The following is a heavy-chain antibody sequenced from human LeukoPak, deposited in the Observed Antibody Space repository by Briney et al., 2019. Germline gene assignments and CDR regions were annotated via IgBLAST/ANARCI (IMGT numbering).Heavy chain of an antibody. D-gene: IGHD1-7*01. CDR1: GGTFSSYA. Sequence: GASVKVSCKASGGTFSSYAISWVRQAPGQGLEWMGGIIPIFGTANYAQKFQGRVTITTDESTSTAYMELSSLRSEDTAVYYCASTITGTTLGFDYWGQGTLVTVSS. CDR2: IIPIFGTA. CDR3: ASTITGTTLGFDY. V-gene: IGHV1-69*05. J-gene: IGHJ4*02.